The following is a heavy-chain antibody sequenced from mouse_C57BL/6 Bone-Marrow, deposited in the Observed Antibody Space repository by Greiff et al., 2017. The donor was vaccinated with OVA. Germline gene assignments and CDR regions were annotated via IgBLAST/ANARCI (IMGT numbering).Heavy chain of an antibody. J-gene: IGHJ4*01. D-gene: IGHD2-3*01. Sequence: EVKVEESGGGLVQPGGSLKLSCAASGFTFSDYYMYWVRQTPEKRLEWVAYISNGGGSTYYPDTVTGRFTISRDNAKNTLYLQMSLLESERTAIYYCARHEWVLRVMDYWGQGTSVTVSS. CDR1: GFTFSDYY. CDR3: ARHEWVLRVMDY. V-gene: IGHV5-12*01. CDR2: ISNGGGST.